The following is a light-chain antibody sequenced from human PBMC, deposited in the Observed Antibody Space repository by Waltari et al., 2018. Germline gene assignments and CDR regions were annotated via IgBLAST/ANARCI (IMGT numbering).Light chain of an antibody. Sequence: AIQMTQSPSSLSAFVGDSVIITCRASQDIVNDLAWFQQKPGKAPMLLIYAAATLQSGVPSRFSGSGSGTDFTLTVSSLQPEDFATYYCMQDFSYPLTFGQGTRVDIK. J-gene: IGKJ1*01. CDR3: MQDFSYPLT. CDR1: QDIVND. CDR2: AAA. V-gene: IGKV1-6*01.